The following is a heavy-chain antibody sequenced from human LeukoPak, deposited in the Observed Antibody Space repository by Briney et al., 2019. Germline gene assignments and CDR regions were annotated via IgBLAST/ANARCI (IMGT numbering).Heavy chain of an antibody. D-gene: IGHD3-22*01. Sequence: ASVKVSCKASGYTFTSYYMHWVRQAPGQGLEWMGIINPSGGSTSYAQKFQGRVTMTRDTSTSTVYMELSSLRSEDTAVYYCASAAARPYHYYDSSGYYPDAFDIWAKGQWSPSLQ. J-gene: IGHJ3*02. CDR2: INPSGGST. V-gene: IGHV1-46*01. CDR1: GYTFTSYY. CDR3: ASAAARPYHYYDSSGYYPDAFDI.